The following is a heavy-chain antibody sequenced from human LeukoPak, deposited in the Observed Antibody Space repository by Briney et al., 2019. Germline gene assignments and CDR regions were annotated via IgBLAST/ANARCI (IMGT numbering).Heavy chain of an antibody. CDR2: MNPNRGAT. Sequence: ASVKVSCKASGYTFTNYDFNWVRQATGQGLEWMGWMNPNRGATGYAQKFQGRVTMTRDTSINTAYMELSSLRSEDTAVYYCARWLVRGSRSSYFDYWGQGTLVTVSS. CDR1: GYTFTNYD. CDR3: ARWLVRGSRSSYFDY. V-gene: IGHV1-8*01. J-gene: IGHJ4*02. D-gene: IGHD6-6*01.